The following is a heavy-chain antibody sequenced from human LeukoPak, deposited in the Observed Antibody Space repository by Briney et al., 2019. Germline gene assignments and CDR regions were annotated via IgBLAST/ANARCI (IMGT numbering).Heavy chain of an antibody. CDR1: GFTFSSCG. V-gene: IGHV3-30*02. Sequence: GGSLRLSCAASGFTFSSCGMHWVRQAPGKGLEWVAFIQYDGSNKYYTDSVKGRFTISRDNSRNTMCVQMNSLRPEDTAVYYCAKDSAVVAATPENYFDYWGQGTLVTVSS. CDR2: IQYDGSNK. D-gene: IGHD2-15*01. J-gene: IGHJ4*02. CDR3: AKDSAVVAATPENYFDY.